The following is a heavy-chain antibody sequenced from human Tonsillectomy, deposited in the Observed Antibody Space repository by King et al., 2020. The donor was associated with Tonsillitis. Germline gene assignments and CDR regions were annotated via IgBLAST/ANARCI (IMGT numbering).Heavy chain of an antibody. CDR2: ISGSDNSR. D-gene: IGHD4-23*01. CDR3: ATEPLGRWIFDY. Sequence: VQLVESGGGLVQPGGSLRLSCAASKFNFSTYAMSWVRQAPGKGLEWVSSISGSDNSRYYADSVKGRFTISRDNSKNTLYMEMNSLRVEDTAVYYCATEPLGRWIFDYWGQGTLVTVSS. CDR1: KFNFSTYA. V-gene: IGHV3-23*04. J-gene: IGHJ4*02.